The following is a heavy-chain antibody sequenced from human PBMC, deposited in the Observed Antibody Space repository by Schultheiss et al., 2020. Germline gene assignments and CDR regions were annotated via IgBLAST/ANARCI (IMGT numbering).Heavy chain of an antibody. D-gene: IGHD1-26*01. J-gene: IGHJ4*02. CDR3: AQGGEFGSYYEESFDY. CDR1: GFTFSSYA. CDR2: ISGSGGST. Sequence: GGSLRLSCADSGFTFSSYAMSWVRQAPGKGLEWVSAISGSGGSTYYADSVKGRFTISRDNSKNTLYLQMNSLRAEDTAVYYCAQGGEFGSYYEESFDYWGQGTLVTVSS. V-gene: IGHV3-23*01.